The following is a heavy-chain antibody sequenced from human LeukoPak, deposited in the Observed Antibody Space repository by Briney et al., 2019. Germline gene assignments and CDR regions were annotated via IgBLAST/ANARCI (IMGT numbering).Heavy chain of an antibody. CDR1: GFTFSSYS. V-gene: IGHV3-21*01. J-gene: IGHJ6*03. Sequence: GGSLRLSCAASGFTFSSYSMNWVRQAPGKGLEWVSSISSSSSYIYYADSVKGRFTISRDNAKDSLYLQMNSLRAEDTAVYYCARVGLVRGTRPPYMDVWGKGTTVTVSS. CDR2: ISSSSSYI. CDR3: ARVGLVRGTRPPYMDV. D-gene: IGHD3-10*01.